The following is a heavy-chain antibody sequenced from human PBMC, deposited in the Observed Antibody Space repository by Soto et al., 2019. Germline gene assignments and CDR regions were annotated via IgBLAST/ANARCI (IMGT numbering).Heavy chain of an antibody. J-gene: IGHJ6*02. CDR1: GGTFSSYA. CDR3: ARGSGGSSYYYYGMDV. V-gene: IGHV1-69*13. Sequence: ASVKVSCKASGGTFSSYAINWVRRAPGQGLEWMGGIIPIFGTANYAQKFQGRVTITADESTSTAYMELSSLRSEDTAVYYCARGSGGSSYYYYGMDVWGQGTTVTVS. D-gene: IGHD2-15*01. CDR2: IIPIFGTA.